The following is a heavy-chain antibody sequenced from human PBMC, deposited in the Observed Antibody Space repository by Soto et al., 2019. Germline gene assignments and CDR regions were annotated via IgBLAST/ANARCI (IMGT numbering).Heavy chain of an antibody. J-gene: IGHJ4*02. V-gene: IGHV1-69*13. CDR1: GGTFSSYS. Sequence: SVKVSCKASGGTFSSYSISWVRQAPGQGLEWMGGIIPIFGTANYAQKFQGRVTITADESTSTAYMELSSLRSEDTAVYYCARSIGKLASENYWGQGTLVTVSS. CDR2: IIPIFGTA. CDR3: ARSIGKLASENY. D-gene: IGHD6-13*01.